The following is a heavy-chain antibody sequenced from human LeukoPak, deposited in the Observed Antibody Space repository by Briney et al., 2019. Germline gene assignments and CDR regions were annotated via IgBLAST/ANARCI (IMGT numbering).Heavy chain of an antibody. CDR1: GFTFSSYS. Sequence: PGGSLRLSCAASGFTFSSYSMNWVRQAPGKGLEWVSSISSSSSYIYYADSVKGRFTTSRDNAKNSLYLQMNSLRAEDTAVYYCARLGGYSYVFDYWGQGTLVTVSS. D-gene: IGHD5-18*01. J-gene: IGHJ4*02. CDR2: ISSSSSYI. V-gene: IGHV3-21*01. CDR3: ARLGGYSYVFDY.